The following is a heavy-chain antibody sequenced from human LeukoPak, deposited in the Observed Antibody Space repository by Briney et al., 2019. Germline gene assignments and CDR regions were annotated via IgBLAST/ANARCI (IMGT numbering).Heavy chain of an antibody. CDR1: GFTFSRYW. CDR2: INQDGREK. CDR3: ARDSEWGLLLSDY. Sequence: GGSLRLSCAASGFTFSRYWMTWVRQAPGKGLEWVANINQDGREKYYVDTVKGRFTISRDNAKNSLYLQMNSLRAEDTAVYYCARDSEWGLLLSDYWGQGTLVTVSS. D-gene: IGHD1-26*01. V-gene: IGHV3-7*05. J-gene: IGHJ4*02.